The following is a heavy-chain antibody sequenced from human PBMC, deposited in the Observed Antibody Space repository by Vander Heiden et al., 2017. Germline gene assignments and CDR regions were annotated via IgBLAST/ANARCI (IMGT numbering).Heavy chain of an antibody. V-gene: IGHV1-69*06. CDR1: RGAFSPYA. J-gene: IGHJ6*02. CDR3: AAKYRNGYNTETYYFYAMDV. D-gene: IGHD5-12*01. CDR2: IIPLFGTT. Sequence: QVHLVQSGPEVKQTGSSVRVSRHASRGAFSPYACSCVRQAPGQGLEWMGGIIPLFGTTNYAQKFQGRVTITADKSTSTAYMELSSLKSDDTAVYYCAAKYRNGYNTETYYFYAMDVWGQGTTVTVSS.